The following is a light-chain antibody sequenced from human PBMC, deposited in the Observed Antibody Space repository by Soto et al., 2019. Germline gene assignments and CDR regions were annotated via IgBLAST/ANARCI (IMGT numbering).Light chain of an antibody. CDR2: GAS. Sequence: EIVMTHSPATLSVSPCERATLSSRASQSVGSDLAWYQQKPGQAPRLLIYGASSRATGIPDRFSGSGSGTDFTLTISRLEPEDFAVYYCQQYGSSITFGQGTRLEIK. CDR3: QQYGSSIT. CDR1: QSVGSD. V-gene: IGKV3-20*01. J-gene: IGKJ5*01.